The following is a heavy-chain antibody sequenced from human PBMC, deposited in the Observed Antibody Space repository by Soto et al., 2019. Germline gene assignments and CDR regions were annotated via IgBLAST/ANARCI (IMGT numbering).Heavy chain of an antibody. V-gene: IGHV3-64D*06. CDR2: ISSNGGST. CDR3: VKPLCTNGVCYTIFDY. CDR1: VFTFSSYA. Sequence: WWSLRLSCSASVFTFSSYAMHWGRQAPGKGLEYVSAISSNGGSTYHADSVKGRFTISRDNSKNTLYLQMSSLRAEDTAVYYCVKPLCTNGVCYTIFDYWGQGTLVTVSS. D-gene: IGHD2-8*01. J-gene: IGHJ4*02.